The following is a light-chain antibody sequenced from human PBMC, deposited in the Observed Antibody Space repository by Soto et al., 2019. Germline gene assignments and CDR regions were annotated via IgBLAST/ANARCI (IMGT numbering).Light chain of an antibody. CDR3: SSYTRSSTLV. Sequence: HSVLTQPASVSGSPGQSITISCTGTSSDVGGYNYVSWYQQHPGKAPKLMIYEVSNRPSGVSSRFSGSKSGNTASLTISGLQAEDEADYYCSSYTRSSTLVFGGGTKVTVL. V-gene: IGLV2-14*01. CDR1: SSDVGGYNY. CDR2: EVS. J-gene: IGLJ2*01.